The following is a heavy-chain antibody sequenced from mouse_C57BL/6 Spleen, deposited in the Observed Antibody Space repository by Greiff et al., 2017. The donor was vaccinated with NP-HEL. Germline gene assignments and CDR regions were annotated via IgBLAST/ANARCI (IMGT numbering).Heavy chain of an antibody. D-gene: IGHD3-2*02. CDR2: IRNKANGYTT. Sequence: EVKLMESGGGLVQPGGSLSLSCAASGFTFTDYYMSWVRQPPGKALEWLGFIRNKANGYTTEYSASVKGRFTISRDNSQSILYLQMNALRAEDSATYYCARYWSAQATRYFDVWGTGTTVTVSS. CDR3: ARYWSAQATRYFDV. V-gene: IGHV7-3*01. CDR1: GFTFTDYY. J-gene: IGHJ1*03.